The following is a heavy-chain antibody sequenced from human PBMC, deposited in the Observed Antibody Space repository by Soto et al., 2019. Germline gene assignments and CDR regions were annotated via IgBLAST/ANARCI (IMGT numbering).Heavy chain of an antibody. CDR1: GGTFSSCS. CDR2: IIPILGIA. D-gene: IGHD2-15*01. Sequence: SVKVCWKASGGTFSSCSISWVRQSPGQGLEWMGRIIPILGIANYAQKFQGRVTITADKSTSTAYMELSSLRSEDTAVYYCARFSASGYCSGGSGYSSWFDPWGQGTLVTVSS. V-gene: IGHV1-69*02. J-gene: IGHJ5*02. CDR3: ARFSASGYCSGGSGYSSWFDP.